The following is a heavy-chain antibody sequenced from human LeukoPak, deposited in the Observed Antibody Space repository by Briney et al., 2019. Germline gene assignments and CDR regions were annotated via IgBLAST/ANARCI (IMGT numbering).Heavy chain of an antibody. Sequence: SETLSLTCTVSGGSVSSYYWSWIRQPAGKGLEWIGRIYTSGSTNYNPSLKSRVTMSVDTSKNQFSLKLSSVTAADTAVYYCARVSPGQQLLPMGPFDYWGQGTLVTVSS. CDR3: ARVSPGQQLLPMGPFDY. D-gene: IGHD6-13*01. CDR1: GGSVSSYY. J-gene: IGHJ4*02. CDR2: IYTSGST. V-gene: IGHV4-4*07.